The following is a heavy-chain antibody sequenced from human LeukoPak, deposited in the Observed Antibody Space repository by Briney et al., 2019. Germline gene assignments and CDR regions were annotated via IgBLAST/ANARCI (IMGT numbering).Heavy chain of an antibody. Sequence: GGSLRLSCAASGFTFSSYAMHWVRQAPGKGLEWVAVISYDGSNKYYADSVKGRFTISRDNSKNTLYLQMNSLRAEDTAVYYCAKDMTVTPLLNGMDVWGQGTTVTVSS. V-gene: IGHV3-30-3*01. CDR1: GFTFSSYA. CDR3: AKDMTVTPLLNGMDV. CDR2: ISYDGSNK. J-gene: IGHJ6*02. D-gene: IGHD4-17*01.